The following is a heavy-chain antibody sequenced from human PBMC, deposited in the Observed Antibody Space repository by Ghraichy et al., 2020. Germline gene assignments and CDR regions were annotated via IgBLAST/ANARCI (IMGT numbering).Heavy chain of an antibody. CDR2: ISNSGTNE. Sequence: GESLNISCAASGFSINSDSIMWVRQAPGKGLEWISYISNSGTNEIHADSVKGRFTISRDNAKNTLYLQMNNLRAEDTAVYFCVRELSGCGGDCLHYWGQGTLVTVSS. D-gene: IGHD2-21*02. V-gene: IGHV3-21*05. J-gene: IGHJ4*02. CDR1: GFSINSDS. CDR3: VRELSGCGGDCLHY.